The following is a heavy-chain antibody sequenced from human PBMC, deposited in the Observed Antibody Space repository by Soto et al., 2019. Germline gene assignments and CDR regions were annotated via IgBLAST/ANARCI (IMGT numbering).Heavy chain of an antibody. J-gene: IGHJ6*02. V-gene: IGHV3-53*05. Sequence: PGGSLRLSCAASGFTVSSSYLTWVRQAPGKGLEWVAMLYTGTDTVYADSVKGRFTVYRDNSTSTLFLQMNSLKFEDTAVYVCANEVDVAFSSLQYGMDVWGQGTTVTVSS. CDR3: ANEVDVAFSSLQYGMDV. CDR1: GFTVSSSY. CDR2: LYTGTDT. D-gene: IGHD5-12*01.